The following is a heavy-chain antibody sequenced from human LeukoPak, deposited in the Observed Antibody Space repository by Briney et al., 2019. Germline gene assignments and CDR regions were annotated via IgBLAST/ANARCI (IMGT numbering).Heavy chain of an antibody. Sequence: GASVQVSCKASGYTFTSYGISWVRQAPGQGLEWMGWISAYNGNTNYAQKLQGRVTMTTDTSTSTAYMELRSLRSDDTAVYYCARDYRSIAAAGTVQYHYYYGMDVWGQGTTVTVSS. CDR3: ARDYRSIAAAGTVQYHYYYGMDV. CDR2: ISAYNGNT. CDR1: GYTFTSYG. J-gene: IGHJ6*02. D-gene: IGHD6-13*01. V-gene: IGHV1-18*01.